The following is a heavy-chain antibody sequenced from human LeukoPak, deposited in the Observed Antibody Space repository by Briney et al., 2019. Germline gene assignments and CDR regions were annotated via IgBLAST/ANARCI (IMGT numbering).Heavy chain of an antibody. Sequence: GGSLRLSCAASGFTFSSYWMHWVRQAPGKGLVWVSLINSDGSSTIYADSVKGRFTISRDNVKNTLYLQMNSLRAEDTAVYYCARGLTIFGVVNDAFDXWGXXXXVT. D-gene: IGHD3-3*01. V-gene: IGHV3-74*01. CDR1: GFTFSSYW. CDR3: ARGLTIFGVVNDAFDX. CDR2: INSDGSST. J-gene: IGHJ3*01.